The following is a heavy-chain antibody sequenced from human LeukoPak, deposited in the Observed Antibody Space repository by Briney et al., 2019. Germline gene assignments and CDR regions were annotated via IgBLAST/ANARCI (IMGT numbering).Heavy chain of an antibody. CDR1: GGSISDSNYY. J-gene: IGHJ5*02. Sequence: SETLSLTCSVSGGSISDSNYYWGWIRQPPGRGLEWIANIYYSGSAYYSPSLKSRVTVSVDTSKNQFSLKLNSVTAADTAVYYCARQSTIAAARIDPWGQGTLVTVSS. CDR2: IYYSGSA. V-gene: IGHV4-39*01. CDR3: ARQSTIAAARIDP. D-gene: IGHD6-25*01.